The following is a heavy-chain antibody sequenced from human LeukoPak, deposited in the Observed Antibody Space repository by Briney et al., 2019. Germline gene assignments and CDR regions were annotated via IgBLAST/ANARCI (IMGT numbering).Heavy chain of an antibody. CDR3: AEDGVPNYDILAGYYKPYFQH. CDR1: GFTFSSYA. CDR2: ISGSGGST. Sequence: GGSLRLSCAASGFTFSSYAMSWVRQAPGKGLEWVSAISGSGGSTYYADSVKGRFTISRDNSKNTLYLQMNSLRAEDTAVYYCAEDGVPNYDILAGYYKPYFQHWGQGTLVTVSS. J-gene: IGHJ1*01. V-gene: IGHV3-23*01. D-gene: IGHD3-9*01.